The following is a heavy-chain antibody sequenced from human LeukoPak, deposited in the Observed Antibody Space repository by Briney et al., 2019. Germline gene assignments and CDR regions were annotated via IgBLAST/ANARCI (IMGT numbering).Heavy chain of an antibody. J-gene: IGHJ5*02. CDR3: ARSLCSGGSCYPSSGGFDP. D-gene: IGHD2-15*01. Sequence: SVKVSCKASGGTFSSYAISWVRQAPGQGLEWMGGIIPIFGIANYAQKFQGRVTITADESTSTAYMELGSLRSEDTAVYYCARSLCSGGSCYPSSGGFDPWGQGTLVTVSS. CDR2: IIPIFGIA. CDR1: GGTFSSYA. V-gene: IGHV1-69*13.